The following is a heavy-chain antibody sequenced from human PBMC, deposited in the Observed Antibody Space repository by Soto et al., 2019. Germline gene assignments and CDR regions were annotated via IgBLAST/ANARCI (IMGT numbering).Heavy chain of an antibody. V-gene: IGHV3-74*01. CDR3: ARDPRGNWNPNFDD. D-gene: IGHD1-1*01. J-gene: IGHJ4*01. Sequence: VQLVESGGGLVQPGGSLRLSCAASGFALSTSRMHWVRQAPGEGLVWVSHIDGDGTTTNYADSVKGRFTISRDHAMNIVYLQMNSLRADDTAMYYCARDPRGNWNPNFDDWGHGTLVTVSS. CDR1: GFALSTSR. CDR2: IDGDGTTT.